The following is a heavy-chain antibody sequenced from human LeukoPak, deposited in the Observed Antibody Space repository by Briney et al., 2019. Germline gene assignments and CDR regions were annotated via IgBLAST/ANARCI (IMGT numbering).Heavy chain of an antibody. Sequence: SETLSLTCAVYGGPFGVYYWSWVRQLPGKGLEWIGEINHSGSTNYNPSLKSRVTISVDTSKNHFSLKLSSVTVADTAVYYCAGPGAGDLDYWGQGTLVTVSS. CDR2: INHSGST. J-gene: IGHJ4*02. V-gene: IGHV4-34*01. CDR1: GGPFGVYY. D-gene: IGHD3-10*01. CDR3: AGPGAGDLDY.